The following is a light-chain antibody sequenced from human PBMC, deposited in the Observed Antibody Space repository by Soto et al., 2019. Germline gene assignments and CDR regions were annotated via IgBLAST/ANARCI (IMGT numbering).Light chain of an antibody. CDR1: QDIRSY. CDR3: LQLSEHHLT. V-gene: IGKV1-9*01. Sequence: IQLTQSPSSLSASVGDRVTITCRASQDIRSYLAWYQQKPGKAPKLLIYAASTLQSGDPSSCSGSGSGTDFTLTISSLQPQDFATYYHLQLSEHHLTFVPWNRLDVK. J-gene: IGKJ3*01. CDR2: AAS.